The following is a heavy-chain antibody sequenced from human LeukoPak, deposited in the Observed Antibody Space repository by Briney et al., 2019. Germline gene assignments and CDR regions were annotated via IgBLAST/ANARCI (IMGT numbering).Heavy chain of an antibody. CDR3: ATLLTGGVDY. J-gene: IGHJ4*02. D-gene: IGHD1-14*01. CDR1: GGSITSYY. CDR2: IYHSGKT. V-gene: IGHV4-59*01. Sequence: PSETLSLTCTVSGGSITSYYWSWIRQSPGKGLEWIGYIYHSGKTNYNPSLKSRVSISIDTSKNLFSLRLTSVTAADTAVYYCATLLTGGVDYWGQGTLVTVSS.